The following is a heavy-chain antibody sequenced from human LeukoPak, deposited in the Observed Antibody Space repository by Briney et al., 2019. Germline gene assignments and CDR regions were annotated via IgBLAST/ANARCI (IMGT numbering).Heavy chain of an antibody. CDR2: IYTSGST. D-gene: IGHD2-21*01. Sequence: SETPSLTCTVSGGSISSYYWSWIRQPPGKGLEWIGYIYTSGSTNYNPSLKSRVTISVDTSKNQFSLKLSSVTAADTAVYYCASHGGEEDYWGQGTLVTVSS. J-gene: IGHJ4*02. CDR1: GGSISSYY. CDR3: ASHGGEEDY. V-gene: IGHV4-4*09.